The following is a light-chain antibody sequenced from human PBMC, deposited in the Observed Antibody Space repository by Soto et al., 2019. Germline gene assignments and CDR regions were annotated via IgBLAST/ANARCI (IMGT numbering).Light chain of an antibody. Sequence: QSVLTQPPSASGTPGQRVAISCSGSSSNIGSDTVNWYQQLPRTAPKLLIYRSDQRPSGVPERFSGSKTGTSASLTISGLRPEDEAHYYCAAYTGNLNGPVFGGGTQLTVL. CDR1: SSNIGSDT. CDR3: AAYTGNLNGPV. J-gene: IGLJ7*01. V-gene: IGLV1-44*01. CDR2: RSD.